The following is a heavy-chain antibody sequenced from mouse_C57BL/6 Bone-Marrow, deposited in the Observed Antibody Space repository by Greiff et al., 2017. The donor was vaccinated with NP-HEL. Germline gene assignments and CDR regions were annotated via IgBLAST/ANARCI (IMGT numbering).Heavy chain of an antibody. J-gene: IGHJ3*01. Sequence: EVKLQESGGGLVQPGGSLKLSCAASGFTFSDYYMYWVRQTPEKRLEWVAYISNGGGSTYYPDTVKGRFTISRDNAKNTLYLQMSRLKSEDTAMYYCARRDDYDAWFAYWGQGTLVTVSA. V-gene: IGHV5-12*01. CDR3: ARRDDYDAWFAY. CDR2: ISNGGGST. D-gene: IGHD2-4*01. CDR1: GFTFSDYY.